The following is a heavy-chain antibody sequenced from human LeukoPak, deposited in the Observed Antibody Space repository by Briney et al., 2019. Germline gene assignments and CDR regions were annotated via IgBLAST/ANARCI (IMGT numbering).Heavy chain of an antibody. CDR2: ISAYNGNT. J-gene: IGHJ4*02. V-gene: IGHV1-18*01. Sequence: ASVKVSCKASGYTFTSYGISWLRQAPGQGLEWMGWISAYNGNTNYAQKLQGRVTMTTDTSTSTAYMELRSLRSDDTAVYFCARDQDTSGHFDYWGQGTLVTVSS. D-gene: IGHD3-22*01. CDR1: GYTFTSYG. CDR3: ARDQDTSGHFDY.